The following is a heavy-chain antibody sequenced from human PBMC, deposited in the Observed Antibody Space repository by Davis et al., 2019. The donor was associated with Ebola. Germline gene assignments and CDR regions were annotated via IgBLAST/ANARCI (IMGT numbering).Heavy chain of an antibody. Sequence: MPSETLSLTCTVSGDSLSTYYYSWIRQPPGKGLEWIGYIYYTGITKYNPSLKSRVTMSVDTSKNQFSLKLSSVTAADTAVYYCARVASYGDYFDYWGLGTLVTVSS. J-gene: IGHJ4*02. CDR2: IYYTGIT. D-gene: IGHD4-17*01. CDR3: ARVASYGDYFDY. V-gene: IGHV4-59*12. CDR1: GDSLSTYY.